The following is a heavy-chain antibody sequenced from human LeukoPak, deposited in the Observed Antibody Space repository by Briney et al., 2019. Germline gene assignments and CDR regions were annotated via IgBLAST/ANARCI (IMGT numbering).Heavy chain of an antibody. V-gene: IGHV5-51*01. CDR3: ARHGVQFYGVLDPNWFDP. CDR1: GYSFTSYW. CDR2: IYPGDSDT. J-gene: IGHJ5*02. D-gene: IGHD2-8*01. Sequence: GESLKISCKGSGYSFTSYWIGWVRQMPGKGLEWMGIIYPGDSDTRYSPSFQGQVTISADKSISTAYLQWSSLKASDTAMYYCARHGVQFYGVLDPNWFDPWGQGTLVTVSS.